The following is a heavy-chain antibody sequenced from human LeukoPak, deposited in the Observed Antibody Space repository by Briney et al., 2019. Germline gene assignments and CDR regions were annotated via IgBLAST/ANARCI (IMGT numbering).Heavy chain of an antibody. V-gene: IGHV3-7*01. Sequence: GGSLRLSCAASGFTFSISWMSWVRQAPGKGLEWVANIKEDGTEKYYVDSVNGRFTISRDNAKNSLYLHINSLRAEDTAVYYCARDERWGQGTLVTVSS. CDR2: IKEDGTEK. CDR3: ARDER. CDR1: GFTFSISW. J-gene: IGHJ4*02.